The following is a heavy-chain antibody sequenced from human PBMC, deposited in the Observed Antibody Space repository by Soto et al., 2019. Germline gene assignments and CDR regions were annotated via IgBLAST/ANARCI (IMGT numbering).Heavy chain of an antibody. V-gene: IGHV4-30-2*01. J-gene: IGHJ4*02. CDR2: IYHSGST. D-gene: IGHD6-6*01. Sequence: PSGTLSLTCAVSGGSISSGGYSWSWIRQPPGKGLEWIGYIYHSGSTYYNPSLKSRVTISVDRSKNQFSLKLSSVTAADTAVYYCASFYSSSSGTFLDYWGQGTLVTVSS. CDR3: ASFYSSSSGTFLDY. CDR1: GGSISSGGYS.